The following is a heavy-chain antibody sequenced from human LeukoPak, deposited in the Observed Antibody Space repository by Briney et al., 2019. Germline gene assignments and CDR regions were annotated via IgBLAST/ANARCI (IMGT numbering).Heavy chain of an antibody. V-gene: IGHV3-53*01. D-gene: IGHD6-19*01. J-gene: IGHJ4*02. CDR2: IYSGGST. CDR1: GFTVSSNY. CDR3: ARSSLKRQWLIPFDY. Sequence: PGGSLRLSCAASGFTVSSNYMSWVRQAPGKGLEWVSVIYSGGSTYYADSVKGRFTISRDNSKNTLYLQMNSLRAEDTAVYYCARSSLKRQWLIPFDYWGQGTLVTVSS.